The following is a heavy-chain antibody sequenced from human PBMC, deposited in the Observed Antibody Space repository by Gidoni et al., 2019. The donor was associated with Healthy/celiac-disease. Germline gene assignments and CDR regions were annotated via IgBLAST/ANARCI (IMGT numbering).Heavy chain of an antibody. Sequence: HVQLPESGPVLVKPSGTLSLTFAVASGSISSSNWWSWVRQPPGKGLEWIGDIYHRGSINYNPSLQSRVTISVDKSKNQFSLKLSSVTAADTDVYYCGRGFLRYFDLWGQGSMVTVSS. V-gene: IGHV4-4*02. CDR1: SGSISSSNW. J-gene: IGHJ4*02. D-gene: IGHD3-9*01. CDR2: IYHRGSI. CDR3: GRGFLRYFDL.